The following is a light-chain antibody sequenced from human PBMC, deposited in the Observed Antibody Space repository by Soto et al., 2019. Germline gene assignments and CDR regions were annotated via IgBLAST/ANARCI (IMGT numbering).Light chain of an antibody. CDR3: QVFGSSPRYT. CDR1: ESVTTTY. V-gene: IGKV3-20*01. Sequence: EIVLTQSPGTLSLSPGERATLSCRTSESVTTTYLAWYRQKPGQPPRLLIYGASSRATGIPDRFSGSGSGTDFTLTISRLEPEDFAVYYCQVFGSSPRYTFGQGTMLEIK. J-gene: IGKJ2*01. CDR2: GAS.